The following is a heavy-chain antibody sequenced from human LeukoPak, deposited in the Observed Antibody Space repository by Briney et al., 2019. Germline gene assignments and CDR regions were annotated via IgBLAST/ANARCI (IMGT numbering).Heavy chain of an antibody. D-gene: IGHD3-22*01. J-gene: IGHJ4*02. CDR1: GGSISNKY. V-gene: IGHV4-59*08. CDR3: AGKYYYDSGGFYSVDY. Sequence: PSETLSLTCSISGGSISNKYWSWIRQPPGKGLEWIGYIYYTGSISYNPSLKSRVTISLDKSKNQFSLKLTSVTAAETAMYYCAGKYYYDSGGFYSVDYWGREPWSPSPQ. CDR2: IYYTGSI.